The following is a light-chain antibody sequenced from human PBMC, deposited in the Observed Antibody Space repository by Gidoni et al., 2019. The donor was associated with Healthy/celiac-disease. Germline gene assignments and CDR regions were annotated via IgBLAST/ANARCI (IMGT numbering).Light chain of an antibody. V-gene: IGKV1-39*01. CDR2: AAS. Sequence: PSPLSASVGDRVTITGRASQSISNSLNWYQQKPGKAPKLLIYAASSLQSGVPSSFSGSGSGTDFTLTISSLQPEDFATYYCQQSYSTPYTFGQGTKLEIK. CDR3: QQSYSTPYT. CDR1: QSISNS. J-gene: IGKJ2*01.